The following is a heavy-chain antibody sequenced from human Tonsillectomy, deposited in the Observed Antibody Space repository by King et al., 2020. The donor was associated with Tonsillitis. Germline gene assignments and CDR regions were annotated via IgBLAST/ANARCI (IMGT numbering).Heavy chain of an antibody. CDR2: ISFGGSDK. J-gene: IGHJ4*02. CDR3: VRGYTTSSDLDY. Sequence: ESGGGVVQPGRSLRLSCAASGFSFNKFAMHWVRQAPGKGLEWVTTISFGGSDKYYADSVKDRFTVSRDNSKNTLYLQMNNLRPDDTALYFCVRGYTTSSDLDYWGQGTLVTVSS. D-gene: IGHD2/OR15-2a*01. V-gene: IGHV3-30*04. CDR1: GFSFNKFA.